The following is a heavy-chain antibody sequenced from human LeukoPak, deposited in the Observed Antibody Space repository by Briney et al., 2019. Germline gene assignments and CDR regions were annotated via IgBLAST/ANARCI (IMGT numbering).Heavy chain of an antibody. J-gene: IGHJ4*02. D-gene: IGHD1-26*01. CDR2: IKEDGRQK. CDR1: GFTFSTYW. CDR3: ARDISGWNVF. Sequence: GGSLRLSCVASGFTFSTYWMTWVRHAPGKGLEWVANIKEDGRQKHNVGSVKGRFTISRDNAKNSLYLQMNSLRVEDTALYYCARDISGWNVFCGLGTLVTVSS. V-gene: IGHV3-7*01.